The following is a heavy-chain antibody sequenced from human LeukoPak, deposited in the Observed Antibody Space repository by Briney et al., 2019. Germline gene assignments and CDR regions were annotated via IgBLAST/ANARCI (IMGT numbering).Heavy chain of an antibody. V-gene: IGHV1-8*01. CDR1: GYTFASYD. CDR2: MNPNSGNT. CDR3: ARDYYDFWGGYYYYYYYMDV. D-gene: IGHD3-3*01. J-gene: IGHJ6*03. Sequence: ASVKVSCKASGYTFASYDINWVRQATGQGLEWMGWMNPNSGNTGYAQKFQGRVTMTRNNSISTAYMELSSLGSEDTAVYYCARDYYDFWGGYYYYYYYMDVWGKGTTVTVSS.